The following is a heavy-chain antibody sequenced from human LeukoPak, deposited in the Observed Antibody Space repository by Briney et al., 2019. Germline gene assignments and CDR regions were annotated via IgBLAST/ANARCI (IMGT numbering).Heavy chain of an antibody. CDR2: IRTNTGSP. Sequence: ASVKVSCKASGYTFTSYAMNWVRQAPGQGLEYMGWIRTNTGSPTYAQGFTGRFVFSLDTSVNTAYLQISSLKAEDTAVYYCAKDLDSAAFDIWGQGTMVTVSS. D-gene: IGHD2-15*01. CDR1: GYTFTSYA. V-gene: IGHV7-4-1*02. CDR3: AKDLDSAAFDI. J-gene: IGHJ3*02.